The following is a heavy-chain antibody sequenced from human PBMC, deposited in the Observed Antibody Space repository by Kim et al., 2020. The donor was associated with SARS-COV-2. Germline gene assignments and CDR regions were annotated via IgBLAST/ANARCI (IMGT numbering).Heavy chain of an antibody. Sequence: SETLSLTCTVSGGSISSYYWSWIRQPPGKGLEWIGYIYYSGSTNYNPSLKSRVTISVDTSKNQFSLKLSSVTAADTAVYYCARLNDPDILTGDWYFDLWGRGTLVTDSS. CDR2: IYYSGST. J-gene: IGHJ2*01. V-gene: IGHV4-59*08. D-gene: IGHD3-9*01. CDR3: ARLNDPDILTGDWYFDL. CDR1: GGSISSYY.